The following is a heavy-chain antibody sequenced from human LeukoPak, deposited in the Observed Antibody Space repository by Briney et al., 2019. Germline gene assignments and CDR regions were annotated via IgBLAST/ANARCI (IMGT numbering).Heavy chain of an antibody. J-gene: IGHJ6*03. Sequence: SETLSLTCTVSGGSISSYYWSWIRQPPGKGLEWIGYIYYSGSTNYNPSLKSRVTISVDTSKNQFSLKLSSVTAADTAVYYCARLGYCSSTSCYPFPSGPLYYYYYYMDVWGKGTTVTVSS. CDR2: IYYSGST. V-gene: IGHV4-59*01. CDR3: ARLGYCSSTSCYPFPSGPLYYYYYYMDV. D-gene: IGHD2-2*01. CDR1: GGSISSYY.